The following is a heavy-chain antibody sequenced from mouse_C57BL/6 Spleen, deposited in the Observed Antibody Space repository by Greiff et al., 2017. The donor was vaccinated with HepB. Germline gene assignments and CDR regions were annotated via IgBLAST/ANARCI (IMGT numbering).Heavy chain of an antibody. Sequence: VRLQQAGAGLVKPGASVKLSCKASGYTFTSYWMHWVKQRPGQCLEWIGMIHPNSGSTNYNEKFKSKATLTVDKSSSTAYMQLSSLTSEDSAVYYCARSGGVYAMDYWGQGTSVTVSS. CDR1: GYTFTSYW. V-gene: IGHV1-64*01. CDR3: ARSGGVYAMDY. J-gene: IGHJ4*01. CDR2: IHPNSGST.